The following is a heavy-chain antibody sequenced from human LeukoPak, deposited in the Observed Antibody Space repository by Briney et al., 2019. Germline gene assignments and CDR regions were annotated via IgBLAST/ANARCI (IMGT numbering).Heavy chain of an antibody. V-gene: IGHV3-48*03. CDR2: ISSSGSTI. D-gene: IGHD6-13*01. CDR3: ARALGFGRKGAAAGTVGGYYFDY. CDR1: GFTFSSYG. Sequence: GGSLRLSCAASGFTFSSYGMNWVRQAPGKGLEWVSYISSSGSTIYYADSVKGRFTISRDNAKNSLYLQMNSLRAEDTAVYYCARALGFGRKGAAAGTVGGYYFDYWGQGTLVTVSS. J-gene: IGHJ4*02.